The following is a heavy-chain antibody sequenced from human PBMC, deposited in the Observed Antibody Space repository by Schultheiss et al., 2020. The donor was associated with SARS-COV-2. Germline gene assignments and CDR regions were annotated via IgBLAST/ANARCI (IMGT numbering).Heavy chain of an antibody. CDR1: GFTFSSYA. CDR3: ARDFGIARIYYGMDV. Sequence: GGSLRLSCAASGFTFSSYAMSWVRQAPGKGLEWVSAISGSGGSTYYADSVKGRFTISRDNSKNTLYLQMNSLRAEDTAVYYCARDFGIARIYYGMDVWGQGTTVTVSS. V-gene: IGHV3-23*01. D-gene: IGHD6-13*01. CDR2: ISGSGGST. J-gene: IGHJ6*02.